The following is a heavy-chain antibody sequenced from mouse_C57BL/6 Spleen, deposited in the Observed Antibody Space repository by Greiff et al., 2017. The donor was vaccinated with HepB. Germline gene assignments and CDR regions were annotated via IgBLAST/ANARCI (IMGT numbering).Heavy chain of an antibody. CDR2: IWRGGST. CDR3: AKIMLTGTSYAMDY. D-gene: IGHD4-1*01. Sequence: QVHVKQSGPGLVQPSQSLSITCTVSGFSLTSYGVHWVRQSPGKGLEWLGVIWRGGSTDYNAAFMSRLSITKDNSKSQVFFKMNSLQADDTAIYYCAKIMLTGTSYAMDYWGQGTSVTVSS. J-gene: IGHJ4*01. CDR1: GFSLTSYG. V-gene: IGHV2-5*01.